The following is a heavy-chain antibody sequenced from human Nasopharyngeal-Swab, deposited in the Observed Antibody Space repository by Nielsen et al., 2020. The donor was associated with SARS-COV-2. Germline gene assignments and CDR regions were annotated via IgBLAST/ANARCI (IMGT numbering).Heavy chain of an antibody. CDR3: AKQKVVAGTVFDY. J-gene: IGHJ4*02. D-gene: IGHD6-19*01. CDR2: RSYDGSNK. CDR1: GFTFSSYR. V-gene: IGHV3-30*18. Sequence: GGSLRLSCASSGFTFSSYRMHLVRQAPVNGLEWVAVRSYDGSNKYYADSVKGRFTISRDNSKNTLYLQMNSLRAEDTAVYYCAKQKVVAGTVFDYWGQGTLVTVSS.